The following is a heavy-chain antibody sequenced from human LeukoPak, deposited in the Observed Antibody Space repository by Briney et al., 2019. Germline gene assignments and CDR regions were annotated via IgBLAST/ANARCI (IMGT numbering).Heavy chain of an antibody. Sequence: GGSLRLSCAASGFTFSSYDMHWVRQVTGKGLEWVSAIGIAGDRYYLGSVKDRFTISRENAKNSVYLQMNSLRGGGTAVYYCATVAGSYSYYGMDVWGQGTTVTVSS. CDR1: GFTFSSYD. J-gene: IGHJ6*02. V-gene: IGHV3-13*01. CDR3: ATVAGSYSYYGMDV. D-gene: IGHD3-10*01. CDR2: IGIAGDR.